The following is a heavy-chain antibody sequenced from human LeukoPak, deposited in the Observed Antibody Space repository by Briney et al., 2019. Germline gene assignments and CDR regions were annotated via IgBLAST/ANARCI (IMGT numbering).Heavy chain of an antibody. D-gene: IGHD6-13*01. CDR3: ASSYSSSWYPRYYYYMDV. CDR1: GGSFSGYY. CDR2: INHSGST. V-gene: IGHV4-34*01. J-gene: IGHJ6*03. Sequence: PSETLSLTCAVYGGSFSGYYWSWIRQPPGKGLEWIGEINHSGSTNYNPSLKSRVTISVDTSKNQFSLKLSSVTAADTAVYYCASSYSSSWYPRYYYYMDVWGKGTTVTVSS.